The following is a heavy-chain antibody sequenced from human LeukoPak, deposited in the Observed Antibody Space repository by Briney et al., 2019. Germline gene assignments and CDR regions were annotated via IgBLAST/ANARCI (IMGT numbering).Heavy chain of an antibody. CDR1: GGSFSGYY. D-gene: IGHD3/OR15-3a*01. CDR3: ARQEIGLRSFDP. Sequence: SETLSLTCAVYGGSFSGYYWSWIRQPPGKGLEWIGEINHSGSTNYNPSLKSRVTISVDTSKNQFSLKLSSVTAADTAVYYCARQEIGLRSFDPWGQGTLITVSS. CDR2: INHSGST. V-gene: IGHV4-34*01. J-gene: IGHJ5*02.